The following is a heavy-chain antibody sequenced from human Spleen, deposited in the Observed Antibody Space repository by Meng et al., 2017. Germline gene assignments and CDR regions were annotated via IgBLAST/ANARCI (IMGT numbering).Heavy chain of an antibody. CDR1: GGISSNYV. CDR2: INAVFGTT. V-gene: IGHV1-69*06. D-gene: IGHD4-17*01. Sequence: SAMVPCKAPGGISSNYVIGWVRQAPGQGLEWMGGINAVFGTTNYAQKFQDRVTITADKSTSTAYIVLSSLGSEDTAVYYSARPTGGYGDCDGYFDYWGQGTLVTVSS. CDR3: ARPTGGYGDCDGYFDY. J-gene: IGHJ4*02.